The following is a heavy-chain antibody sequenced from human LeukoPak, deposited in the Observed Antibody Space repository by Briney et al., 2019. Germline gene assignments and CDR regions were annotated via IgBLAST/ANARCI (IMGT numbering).Heavy chain of an antibody. CDR2: IIPILGIA. D-gene: IGHD7-27*01. Sequence: SVKVSCKASGGTFSSYAISWVRQAPGQGLEWMGRIIPILGIANYAQKFQGRVTITADKSTSTAYMELSSLRSEDTAVYYCVVSGDDDAFDVWGQGTMVTVSS. CDR3: VVSGDDDAFDV. CDR1: GGTFSSYA. J-gene: IGHJ3*01. V-gene: IGHV1-69*04.